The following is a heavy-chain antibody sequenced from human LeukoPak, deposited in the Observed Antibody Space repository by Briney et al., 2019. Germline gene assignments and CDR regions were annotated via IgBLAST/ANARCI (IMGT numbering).Heavy chain of an antibody. Sequence: SETLSLTCAVYGGSFSGYYWSWIRQPPGKGLEWIGYIYYSGSTNYNPSLKSRVTISVDTSKNQFSLKLSSVTAADTAVYFCARGRYGSGSEQIDYWGQGTLVTVSS. V-gene: IGHV4-59*01. J-gene: IGHJ4*02. CDR2: IYYSGST. CDR1: GGSFSGYY. CDR3: ARGRYGSGSEQIDY. D-gene: IGHD3-10*01.